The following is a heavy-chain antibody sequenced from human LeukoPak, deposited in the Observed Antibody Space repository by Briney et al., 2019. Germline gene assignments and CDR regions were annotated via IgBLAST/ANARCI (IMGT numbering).Heavy chain of an antibody. CDR3: ARDVRYCSSTSCYTPDY. J-gene: IGHJ4*02. CDR1: GFTFSSYA. Sequence: GGSLRLSCAASGFTFSSYAMHWVRQAPGKGLEWVAVISCDGSNKYYADSVKGRFTISRDNSKNTLYLQMNSLRAEDTAVYYCARDVRYCSSTSCYTPDYWGQGTLVTVSS. CDR2: ISCDGSNK. D-gene: IGHD2-2*02. V-gene: IGHV3-30-3*01.